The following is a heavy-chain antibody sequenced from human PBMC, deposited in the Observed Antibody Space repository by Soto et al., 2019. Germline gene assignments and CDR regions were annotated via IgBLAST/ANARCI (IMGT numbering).Heavy chain of an antibody. CDR3: AKFKQWRKQDYYYGMDV. CDR2: ISGSGGST. V-gene: IGHV3-23*01. Sequence: PGGSLRLSCAASGFTFSDYYMSWIRQAPGKGLEWVSAISGSGGSTYYADSVKGRFTISRDNSKNTLYLQMNSLRAEDTAVYYCAKFKQWRKQDYYYGMDVRGQGTTVTVSS. CDR1: GFTFSDYY. D-gene: IGHD6-19*01. J-gene: IGHJ6*02.